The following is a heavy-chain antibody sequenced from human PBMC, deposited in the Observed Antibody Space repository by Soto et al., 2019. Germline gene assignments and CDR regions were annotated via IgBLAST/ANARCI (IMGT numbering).Heavy chain of an antibody. V-gene: IGHV4-39*01. Sequence: PSETLSLTCTVSGGSISSSSYYWAWNRQSPGKGLEWIGSVYYNGFTYYNPSLKSRVTISVDTSKNQFSLKLTSVTAADTAVYCCARMGDFWSGPGELDPWGQGTLVTVSS. CDR2: VYYNGFT. CDR3: ARMGDFWSGPGELDP. CDR1: GGSISSSSYY. D-gene: IGHD3-3*01. J-gene: IGHJ5*02.